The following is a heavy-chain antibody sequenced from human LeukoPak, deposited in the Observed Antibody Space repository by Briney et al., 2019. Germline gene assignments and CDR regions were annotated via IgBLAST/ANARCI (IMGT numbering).Heavy chain of an antibody. CDR3: AKGGLKGPTWY. CDR2: ISGSGGST. CDR1: GFTVSSNH. J-gene: IGHJ4*02. V-gene: IGHV3-23*01. D-gene: IGHD3-16*01. Sequence: GGSLRLSCAASGFTVSSNHMSWVRQAPGKGLEWVSAISGSGGSTYYADPVKGRFTISRDNSKNTLYLQMNSLRAEDTAVYYCAKGGLKGPTWYWGQGTLVTVSS.